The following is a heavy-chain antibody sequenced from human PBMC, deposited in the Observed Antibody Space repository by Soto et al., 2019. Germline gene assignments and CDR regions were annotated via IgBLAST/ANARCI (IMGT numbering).Heavy chain of an antibody. CDR1: GSSFTSYW. CDR3: PRTIDISSGSYYVGPYHYYGMAV. V-gene: IGHV5-51*01. J-gene: IGHJ6*02. D-gene: IGHD3-10*01. CDR2: IYPGDSDT. Sequence: GESLKISCKGSGSSFTSYWIGWVRPMPGKGLKWMGIIYPGDSDTRYSPSFQGQVNISADKSISAAYLQWSSLTASDTAMYYCPRTIDISSGSYYVGPYHYYGMAVSTQGTTSPVSS.